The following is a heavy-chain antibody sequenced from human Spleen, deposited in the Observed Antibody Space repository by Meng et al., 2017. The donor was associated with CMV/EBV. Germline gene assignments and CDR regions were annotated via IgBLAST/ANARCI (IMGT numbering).Heavy chain of an antibody. Sequence: GESLKISCAASGFTFSSYALNWVRQAPGKGLEWVGFIKSKAYGGTTEYAASVKGRFTMSRDDSKSTAHLQMNSLKTEDTAVYYCTRDPVKGYTKYFRWFDPWGQGTLVTVSS. J-gene: IGHJ5*02. D-gene: IGHD4-11*01. CDR3: TRDPVKGYTKYFRWFDP. CDR2: IKSKAYGGTT. CDR1: GFTFSSYA. V-gene: IGHV3-49*04.